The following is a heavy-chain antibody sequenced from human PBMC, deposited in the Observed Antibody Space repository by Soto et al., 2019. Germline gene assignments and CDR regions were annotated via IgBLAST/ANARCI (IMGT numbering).Heavy chain of an antibody. J-gene: IGHJ4*02. Sequence: QVQLVQSGAEVKKPGASVKVSCKASGYTFTGYYMHWVRQAPGQGLEWMGWTNPNSGGTNYAQKFQGWVTMTRDTSISTAYMELSRLRSDDTAVYYCARASYDFLSTRVGYYFDYWGQGTLVTVSS. D-gene: IGHD3-3*01. CDR3: ARASYDFLSTRVGYYFDY. CDR1: GYTFTGYY. CDR2: TNPNSGGT. V-gene: IGHV1-2*04.